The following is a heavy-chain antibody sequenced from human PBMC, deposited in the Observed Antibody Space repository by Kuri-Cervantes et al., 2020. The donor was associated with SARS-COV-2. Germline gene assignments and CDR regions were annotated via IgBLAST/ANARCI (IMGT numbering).Heavy chain of an antibody. CDR2: IRSSSSII. CDR3: ARVDPRTDAYNHYYYGMDV. CDR1: GFTFSSYD. D-gene: IGHD5-24*01. J-gene: IGHJ6*02. Sequence: GGSLRLSCAASGFTFSSYDMNWVRQAPGKGLEWVSYIRSSSSIIYYADSVKGRFTVSRDNVQNSLYLQMNSLRAEDTAAYFCARVDPRTDAYNHYYYGMDVWGQGTTVTVSS. V-gene: IGHV3-48*01.